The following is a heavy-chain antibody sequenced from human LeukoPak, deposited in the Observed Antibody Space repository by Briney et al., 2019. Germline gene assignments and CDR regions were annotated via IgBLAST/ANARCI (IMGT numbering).Heavy chain of an antibody. Sequence: PGGSLRLSCAASGFTFNRYRLHWVRQAPGKGLEWVAVISNDGRYQFYADSVKGRFTVSRDNSKNTLSLQMNSLRAEDTAVYHCARMMTDFDGSGHDIQRGAFDIWGQGTMVTVS. V-gene: IGHV3-30*04. J-gene: IGHJ3*02. CDR2: ISNDGRYQ. D-gene: IGHD3-22*01. CDR3: ARMMTDFDGSGHDIQRGAFDI. CDR1: GFTFNRYR.